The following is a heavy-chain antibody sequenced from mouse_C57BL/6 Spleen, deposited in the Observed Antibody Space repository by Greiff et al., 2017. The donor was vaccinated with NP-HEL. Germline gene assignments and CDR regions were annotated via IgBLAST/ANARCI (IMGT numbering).Heavy chain of an antibody. CDR1: GYTFTSYW. Sequence: VQPQQPGAELVKPGASVKLSCKASGYTFTSYWMHWVKQRPGQGLEWIGMIHPNSGSTNYNEKFKSKATLTVDKSSSTAYMQLSSLTSEDSAVYYCAREVLGKGPFDYWGQGTTLTVSS. CDR2: IHPNSGST. J-gene: IGHJ2*01. V-gene: IGHV1-64*01. CDR3: AREVLGKGPFDY. D-gene: IGHD3-3*01.